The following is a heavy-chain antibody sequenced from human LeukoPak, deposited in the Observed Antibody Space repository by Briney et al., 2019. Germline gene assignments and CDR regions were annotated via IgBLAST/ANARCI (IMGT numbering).Heavy chain of an antibody. CDR2: ISSSSSYI. CDR3: ARSLDSSGSPADY. CDR1: GFTFSSYS. Sequence: GGSLRLSCAASGFTFSSYSMNWVRQAPGKGLEWVSSISSSSSYIYYADSVKGRFTISRDNAKNSLYLQMNSLRAEDTAVYYCARSLDSSGSPADYWGQGTLVTVSS. J-gene: IGHJ4*02. V-gene: IGHV3-21*01. D-gene: IGHD3-22*01.